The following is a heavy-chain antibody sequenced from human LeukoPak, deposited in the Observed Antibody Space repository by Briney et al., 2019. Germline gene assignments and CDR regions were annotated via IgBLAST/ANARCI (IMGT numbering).Heavy chain of an antibody. J-gene: IGHJ5*02. CDR1: GGTFSSYA. D-gene: IGHD4-17*01. CDR3: AREPGGFDYGEWDWFDP. V-gene: IGHV1-69*06. CDR2: IIPIFGTA. Sequence: SVKVSCKASGGTFSSYAISWVRQAPGQGLEWMGGIIPIFGTANYAQKFQGRVTITADKSTSTAYMELSSLRSEDTAVYYCAREPGGFDYGEWDWFDPWGQGTLVTVSS.